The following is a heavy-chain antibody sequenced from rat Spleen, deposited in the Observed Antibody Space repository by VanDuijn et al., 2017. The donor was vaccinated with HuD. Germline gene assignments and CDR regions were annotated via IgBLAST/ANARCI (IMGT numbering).Heavy chain of an antibody. CDR1: GFTFSDYY. V-gene: IGHV5-29*01. CDR3: TRVDYSSYIWDY. CDR2: ISYDGSST. D-gene: IGHD1-2*01. J-gene: IGHJ2*01. Sequence: EVQLVESGGGLVQPGRSLKLSCAASGFTFSDYYMAWVRQAPTKGLEWVATISYDGSSTYYRDSVKGRFTISRDTAKSTLYLQMNSLRSEDTATYYCTRVDYSSYIWDYWGQGVMVTVSS.